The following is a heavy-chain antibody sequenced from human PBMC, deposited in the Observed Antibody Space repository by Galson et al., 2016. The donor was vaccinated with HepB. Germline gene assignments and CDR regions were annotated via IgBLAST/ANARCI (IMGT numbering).Heavy chain of an antibody. D-gene: IGHD3-3*01. Sequence: SLRLSCAASRFTFSSYGMHWVRQAPGKGLEWVAVISYEGSNKYYADSVKGRFTIPRANSKNTLFLQMNSLRAEDTAAYYCAKDPDFWSGYCVDWGQGTLVTVSS. CDR3: AKDPDFWSGYCVD. CDR2: ISYEGSNK. CDR1: RFTFSSYG. V-gene: IGHV3-30*18. J-gene: IGHJ4*02.